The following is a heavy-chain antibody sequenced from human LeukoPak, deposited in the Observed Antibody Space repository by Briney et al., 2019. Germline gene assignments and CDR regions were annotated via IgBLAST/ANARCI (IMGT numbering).Heavy chain of an antibody. D-gene: IGHD2-2*02. V-gene: IGHV3-30*18. CDR2: ISYDGSNK. Sequence: PGGSLRLSCAASGFTFSSYGMHWVRQAPGKGLEWVAVISYDGSNKYYADSVKGRFTISRDNSKNTLYLQMNSLRAEDTAVYYCAKLEDCSSTSCYSEGISYYYYYGMDVWGQGTTVTVSS. J-gene: IGHJ6*02. CDR1: GFTFSSYG. CDR3: AKLEDCSSTSCYSEGISYYYYYGMDV.